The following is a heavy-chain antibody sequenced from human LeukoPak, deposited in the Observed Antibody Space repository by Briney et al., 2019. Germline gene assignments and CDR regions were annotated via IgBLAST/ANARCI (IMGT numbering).Heavy chain of an antibody. CDR1: GXSISSYY. V-gene: IGHV4-59*01. CDR3: ARGSGRYYYYGVDV. Sequence: PSETLSLTCTVSGXSISSYYWSWIRQPPGKGLEWIGYIYYSGSTNYNPSLKSRVTIAIDTSKNQFSLQVRSVTAADTAVYYCARGSGRYYYYGVDVWGQGTTVAVSS. CDR2: IYYSGST. J-gene: IGHJ6*02. D-gene: IGHD7-27*01.